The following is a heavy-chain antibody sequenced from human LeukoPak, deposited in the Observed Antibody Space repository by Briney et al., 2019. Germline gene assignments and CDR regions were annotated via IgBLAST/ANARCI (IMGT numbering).Heavy chain of an antibody. CDR2: ISGGGGST. D-gene: IGHD3-10*01. V-gene: IGHV3-23*01. Sequence: GGSLRLSCAASGFTFSSYAMSWVRQAPGKGLEWVSAISGGGGSTYYADSVKGRFTISRDNSKNTLYLQMNSLRAEDTAVYYCAKDGVRGVIVNYYYYMDVWGKGTTVTVSS. J-gene: IGHJ6*03. CDR1: GFTFSSYA. CDR3: AKDGVRGVIVNYYYYMDV.